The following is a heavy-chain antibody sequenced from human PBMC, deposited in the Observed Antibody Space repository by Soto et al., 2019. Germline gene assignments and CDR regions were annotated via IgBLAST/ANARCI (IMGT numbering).Heavy chain of an antibody. J-gene: IGHJ4*02. Sequence: EVQLVESGGGLVQPGGSLRLSCAASGFTFNTYWMHWVRQAPGKGLVWVSRINTDGSTTNYADSVEGRFTISRDNAKNTLYLQMNGLRAEDTAVYYCARVGVGAYHFAYWGQGTLVTVSS. CDR2: INTDGSTT. CDR3: ARVGVGAYHFAY. CDR1: GFTFNTYW. V-gene: IGHV3-74*01. D-gene: IGHD1-26*01.